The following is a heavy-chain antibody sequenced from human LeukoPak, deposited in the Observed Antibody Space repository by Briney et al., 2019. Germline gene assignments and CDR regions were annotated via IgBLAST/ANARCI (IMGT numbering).Heavy chain of an antibody. V-gene: IGHV3-7*01. Sequence: GGSLRLSCAASGFTFSHYWMTRVRQAPGKGLEWVANVKEDGSQKTYVDSVKGRFTISRDNAKNSLYLQMNNVRAEDTAVYYCARYTYKHDCWGQGTLVTVSS. CDR2: VKEDGSQK. J-gene: IGHJ4*02. CDR3: ARYTYKHDC. D-gene: IGHD5-24*01. CDR1: GFTFSHYW.